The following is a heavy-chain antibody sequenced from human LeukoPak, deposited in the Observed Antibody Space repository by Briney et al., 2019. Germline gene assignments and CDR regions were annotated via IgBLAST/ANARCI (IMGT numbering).Heavy chain of an antibody. CDR1: GGSISSYY. V-gene: IGHV4-59*01. CDR2: IYYSGST. Sequence: SETLSLTCTVSGGSISSYYWSWIRQPPGKGLEWIGYIYYSGSTNYNPSLKSRVTISVDTSKNQFSLKLSSVTAADTAVYYCARLTDQYYYDSSGFYFDYWGQGTLVTVSS. CDR3: ARLTDQYYYDSSGFYFDY. J-gene: IGHJ4*02. D-gene: IGHD3-22*01.